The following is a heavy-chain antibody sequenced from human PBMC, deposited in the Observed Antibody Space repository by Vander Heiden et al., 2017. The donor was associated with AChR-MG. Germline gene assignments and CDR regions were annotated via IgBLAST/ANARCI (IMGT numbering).Heavy chain of an antibody. D-gene: IGHD6-19*01. CDR3: VSGRGWLYDS. J-gene: IGHJ4*02. CDR1: GGSISGYY. Sequence: QVQLQESGPGLVKPSETLSLTCTVSGGSISGYYCNWIRQPPGQGLEWIGYIYNTGSTNYNPSLKSRITISADTSKNQFSLKLNSVTAADTAVYDCVSGRGWLYDSWGQGTQVTVSS. V-gene: IGHV4-59*01. CDR2: IYNTGST.